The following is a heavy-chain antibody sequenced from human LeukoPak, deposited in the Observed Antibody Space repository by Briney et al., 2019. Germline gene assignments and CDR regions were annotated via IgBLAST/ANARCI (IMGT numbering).Heavy chain of an antibody. J-gene: IGHJ4*02. Sequence: GGSLRLSCAASGFTFSNHWMHWVRRAPGKGLVWVSRINSDGSTTTYADSVKGRFTISRDNAKNTLYLQMNSLRAEDTAVYYCADPTFDSWGQGTLVTVSS. V-gene: IGHV3-74*01. CDR3: ADPTFDS. CDR1: GFTFSNHW. CDR2: INSDGSTT.